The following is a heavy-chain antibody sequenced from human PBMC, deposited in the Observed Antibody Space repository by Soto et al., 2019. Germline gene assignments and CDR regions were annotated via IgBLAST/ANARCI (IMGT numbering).Heavy chain of an antibody. CDR2: INHSGST. V-gene: IGHV4-34*01. CDR1: GGSFSGYY. J-gene: IGHJ4*02. Sequence: PSETLRLTCAVDGGSFSGYYWILIRQTTGKGLEWIGEINHSGSTNYNPSLKSRVTISVDTSKNQFSLKLSSVTAADTAVYYCARGLVVTAIGEHSYYFDYWGQGTLVTVSS. CDR3: ARGLVVTAIGEHSYYFDY. D-gene: IGHD2-21*02.